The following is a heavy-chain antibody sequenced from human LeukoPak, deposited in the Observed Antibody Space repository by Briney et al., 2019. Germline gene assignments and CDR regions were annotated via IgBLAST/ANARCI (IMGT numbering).Heavy chain of an antibody. D-gene: IGHD2/OR15-2a*01. Sequence: GGSLRLSCAASGFTFSSYAMSWVRQAPGKGLEWVSVIYSGGSTYYADSVKGRFTISRDNSKNTLYLQMNSLRAEDTAVYYCARVLLTAFDYWGQGTLVTVSS. CDR3: ARVLLTAFDY. CDR1: GFTFSSYA. J-gene: IGHJ4*02. V-gene: IGHV3-66*01. CDR2: IYSGGST.